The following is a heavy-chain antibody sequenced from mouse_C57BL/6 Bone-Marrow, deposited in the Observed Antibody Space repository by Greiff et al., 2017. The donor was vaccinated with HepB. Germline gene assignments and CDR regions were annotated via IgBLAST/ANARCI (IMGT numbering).Heavy chain of an antibody. CDR3: ARRDYYDGLDY. J-gene: IGHJ2*01. CDR1: GFTFSDYG. Sequence: EVNVVESGGGLVQPGGSLKLSCAASGFTFSDYGMAWVRQAPRQGPVWVAFISNLAYSIYYADTVTGRFTISRENAKHTLYLEMSSLRSEDTAMYYCARRDYYDGLDYWGQGTTLTVSS. V-gene: IGHV5-15*01. D-gene: IGHD1-1*01. CDR2: ISNLAYSI.